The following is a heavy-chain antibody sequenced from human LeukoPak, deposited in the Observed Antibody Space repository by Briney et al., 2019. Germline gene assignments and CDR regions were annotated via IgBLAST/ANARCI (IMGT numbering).Heavy chain of an antibody. J-gene: IGHJ4*02. D-gene: IGHD3-10*01. V-gene: IGHV4-59*01. CDR3: ARHYGSGKPWFDY. CDR2: VYYSGTT. CDR1: GGSISSYY. Sequence: SETLSLTCAVSGGSISSYYWSWIRQPPGKGLEWIGYVYYSGTTNYNPSLKSRVTISVDTSKNQFSLKLSSVTAADTAVYYCARHYGSGKPWFDYWGQGTLVTVSS.